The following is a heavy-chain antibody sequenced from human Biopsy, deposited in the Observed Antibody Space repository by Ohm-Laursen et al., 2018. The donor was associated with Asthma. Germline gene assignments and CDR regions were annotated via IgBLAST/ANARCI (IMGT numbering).Heavy chain of an antibody. Sequence: GTLSLTGAVYGGSFSSNYWSWIRQTPGKGLEWLGDTHHSGYTNYNPSLSSRLTLSVDTSKNQFSLRLTSVTAADTAVYYCARARAFRHDMTGPKTCLAVWGPGTTVIVSS. J-gene: IGHJ6*02. D-gene: IGHD3-9*01. V-gene: IGHV4-34*01. CDR2: THHSGYT. CDR3: ARARAFRHDMTGPKTCLAV. CDR1: GGSFSSNY.